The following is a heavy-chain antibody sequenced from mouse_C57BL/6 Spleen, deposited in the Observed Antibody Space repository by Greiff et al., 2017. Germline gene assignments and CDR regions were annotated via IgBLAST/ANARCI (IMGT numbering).Heavy chain of an antibody. J-gene: IGHJ1*03. V-gene: IGHV1-72*01. CDR3: ARSWGFFYWYFDV. CDR1: GYTFTSYW. Sequence: QVQLQQSGAELVKPGASVKLSCKASGYTFTSYWMHWVKQRPGRGLEWIGRIDPSSGGTKYNEKFKSKATLTVDKPSSTAYMQLSSLTSEDSAVYYCARSWGFFYWYFDVWGTGTTVTVSS. CDR2: IDPSSGGT.